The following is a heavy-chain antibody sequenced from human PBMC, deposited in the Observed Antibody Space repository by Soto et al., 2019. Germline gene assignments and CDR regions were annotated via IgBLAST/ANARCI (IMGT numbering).Heavy chain of an antibody. D-gene: IGHD6-6*01. Sequence: GESLKSSCQGSGYSFTSYWINWVRQMPGKGLELMGIIYPGDSDTRYSPSFQGQVTISADKSINTAYLKWRGLKASDTAVYDCARHHGSPCSYFGMDVWGQGTTVTVSS. J-gene: IGHJ6*02. CDR3: ARHHGSPCSYFGMDV. CDR2: IYPGDSDT. CDR1: GYSFTSYW. V-gene: IGHV5-51*01.